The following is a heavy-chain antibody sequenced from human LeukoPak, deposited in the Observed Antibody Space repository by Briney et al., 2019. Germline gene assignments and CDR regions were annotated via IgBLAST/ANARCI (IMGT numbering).Heavy chain of an antibody. Sequence: PSETLSLIRAVSGGTISSYYWNWIRQPPGKGLEWIGEIYHSGSTNYNPSLKSRVTISVDKSKNQFSLKLSSVTAADTAVYYCAREYSSSWYTVYGMDVWGQGTTVTVSS. J-gene: IGHJ6*02. CDR1: GGTISSYY. CDR2: IYHSGST. CDR3: AREYSSSWYTVYGMDV. D-gene: IGHD6-13*01. V-gene: IGHV4-34*01.